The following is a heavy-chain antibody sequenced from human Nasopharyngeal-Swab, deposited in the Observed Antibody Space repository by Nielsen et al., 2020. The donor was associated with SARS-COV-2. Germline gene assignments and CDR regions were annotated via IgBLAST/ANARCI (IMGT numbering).Heavy chain of an antibody. CDR3: AGRDCSGTRCYAYTPSNSGVYHYYYMDV. CDR2: IKSKTDGSTR. V-gene: IGHV3-15*01. Sequence: GGSLRLSCAASGITFSNAWMSWVRQAPGKGLEWVGRIKSKTDGSTRDYAVPVKGRFTIFRDDSKQTVSLQMDSLKPEDTGVYYCAGRDCSGTRCYAYTPSNSGVYHYYYMDVWGKGTTVTVSS. J-gene: IGHJ6*03. D-gene: IGHD2-2*01. CDR1: GITFSNAW.